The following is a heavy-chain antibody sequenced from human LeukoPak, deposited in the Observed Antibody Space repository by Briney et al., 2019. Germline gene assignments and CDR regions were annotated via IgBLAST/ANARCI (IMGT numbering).Heavy chain of an antibody. D-gene: IGHD6-6*01. Sequence: GGSLRLSCAASGFTFSSYSMNWVRQAPGKGLEWVSSISSSSSYIYYADSVKGRFTISRDNAKNSLYLQMNSLRAEDTAVYYCARDDHHYSSSPTFDYWGQGTLVTVSS. CDR1: GFTFSSYS. J-gene: IGHJ4*02. CDR3: ARDDHHYSSSPTFDY. CDR2: ISSSSSYI. V-gene: IGHV3-21*01.